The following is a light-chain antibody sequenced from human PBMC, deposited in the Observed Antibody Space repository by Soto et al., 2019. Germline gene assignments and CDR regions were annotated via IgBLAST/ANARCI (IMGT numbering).Light chain of an antibody. CDR3: QSYDRSLSGSVG. CDR2: GSG. Sequence: QSALTQPPSVSGAPGQRVTISYTGSSSNIGAGYVVHWYQQLPGRAPKLLIYGSGNRPSGVPDRFSGSKSGTSASLAITGRRAEEESDNYCQSYDRSLSGSVGFGGGTKLT. V-gene: IGLV1-40*01. J-gene: IGLJ2*01. CDR1: SSNIGAGYV.